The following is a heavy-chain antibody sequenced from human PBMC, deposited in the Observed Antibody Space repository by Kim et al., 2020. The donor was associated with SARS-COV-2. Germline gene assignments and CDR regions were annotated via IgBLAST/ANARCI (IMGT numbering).Heavy chain of an antibody. D-gene: IGHD3-9*01. CDR2: ISAYNGNT. CDR3: ARIPPYYDILTGRGEFDY. CDR1: GYTFTSYG. J-gene: IGHJ4*02. V-gene: IGHV1-18*01. Sequence: ASVKVSCMASGYTFTSYGISWVRQAPGQGLEWMGWISAYNGNTNYAQKLQGRVTMTTDTSTSTAYMELRSLRSDDTAVYYCARIPPYYDILTGRGEFDYWGQGTLVTVSS.